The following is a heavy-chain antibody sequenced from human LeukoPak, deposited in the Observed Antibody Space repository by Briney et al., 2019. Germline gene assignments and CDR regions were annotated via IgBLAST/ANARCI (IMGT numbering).Heavy chain of an antibody. CDR3: ARAHSSGWYYFDY. V-gene: IGHV3-21*01. CDR2: ISSSSSYI. J-gene: IGHJ4*02. CDR1: GSTFSSYS. Sequence: GGSLRLSCAASGSTFSSYSMNWVRQAPGKGLEWVSSISSSSSYIYYADSVKGRFTISRDNAKNSLYLQMNSLRAEDTAVYYCARAHSSGWYYFDYWGQGTLVTVSS. D-gene: IGHD6-19*01.